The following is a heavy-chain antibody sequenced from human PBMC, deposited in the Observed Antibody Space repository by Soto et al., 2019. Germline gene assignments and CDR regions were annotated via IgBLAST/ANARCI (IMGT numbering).Heavy chain of an antibody. CDR1: GVSVNSDNW. V-gene: IGHV4-4*02. Sequence: PSETLSLTCAVSGVSVNSDNWWSWLRQPPGKGLEWIGEIFRSVNTNYNPSLKSRVTISVDKSKNHFSLTLTSVTAADTAVYYCVKNGWYSADVWGRGTMVTVSS. CDR3: VKNGWYSADV. D-gene: IGHD6-19*01. CDR2: IFRSVNT. J-gene: IGHJ3*01.